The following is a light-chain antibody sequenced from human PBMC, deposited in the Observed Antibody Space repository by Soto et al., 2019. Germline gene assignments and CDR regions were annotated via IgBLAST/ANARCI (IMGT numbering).Light chain of an antibody. CDR2: AAS. CDR1: QDISSW. V-gene: IGKV1-12*01. Sequence: DIQMTQSPSSVSASVGDRVTITCWASQDISSWLAWFQQRPGRAPNLLIYAASTLQSGVPSRFSGSGSGTVFTLTISSLQPEDFGTYYCQQASNFPLTFGGGTKVDIK. CDR3: QQASNFPLT. J-gene: IGKJ4*01.